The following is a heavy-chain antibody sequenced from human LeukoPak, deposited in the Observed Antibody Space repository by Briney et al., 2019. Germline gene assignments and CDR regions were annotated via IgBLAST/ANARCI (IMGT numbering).Heavy chain of an antibody. J-gene: IGHJ4*02. Sequence: GASVKVSCKASGYTFTSYDINWVRQATGQGLEWMGWMNPNSGNTGYAQKFQGRVTMTRNTSISTAYMELSSLRSEDTTVYYCVLGATIKYFDYWGQGTLVTVSS. CDR3: VLGATIKYFDY. D-gene: IGHD5-24*01. CDR1: GYTFTSYD. V-gene: IGHV1-8*01. CDR2: MNPNSGNT.